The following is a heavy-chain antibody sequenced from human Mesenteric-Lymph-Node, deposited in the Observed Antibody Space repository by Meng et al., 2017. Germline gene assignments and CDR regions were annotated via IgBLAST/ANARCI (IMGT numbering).Heavy chain of an antibody. D-gene: IGHD6-13*01. CDR3: AREEGPSSSWYVDY. V-gene: IGHV1-2*06. CDR2: INPNSGGT. J-gene: IGHJ4*02. CDR1: GYTFTGYY. Sequence: QVQLVQSGAEVKKPGAAVKVSCKASGYTFTGYYMHWVRQAPGQGLEWMGRINPNSGGTDYAQKFQGRVTMTRDTSISTAYMELSRLRSDDTAVYYCAREEGPSSSWYVDYWGQGTLVTVSS.